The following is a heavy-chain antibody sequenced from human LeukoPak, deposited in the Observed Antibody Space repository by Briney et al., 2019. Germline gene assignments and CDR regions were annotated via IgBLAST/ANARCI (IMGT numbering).Heavy chain of an antibody. CDR1: GFTYSSYP. D-gene: IGHD2-2*01. CDR3: AKDFCSTTSCRFDY. J-gene: IGHJ4*02. V-gene: IGHV3-23*01. Sequence: GGSLRLSCAASGFTYSSYPMSWPRQAPGKGLEWVSVIIGSGDSTYYADSVKGRFTISRDKSKNTLYLQMNSLRAEDTAMYYCAKDFCSTTSCRFDYWGQGTLVTVSS. CDR2: IIGSGDST.